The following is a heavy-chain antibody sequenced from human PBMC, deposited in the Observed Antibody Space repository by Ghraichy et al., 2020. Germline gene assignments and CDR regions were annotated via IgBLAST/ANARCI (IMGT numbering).Heavy chain of an antibody. CDR2: IKSKTDGGTT. D-gene: IGHD3-16*01. CDR1: GFTFSNAW. V-gene: IGHV3-15*07. CDR3: TTVSRGYDYVWGSPGY. Sequence: GESLNISCAASGFTFSNAWLNWVRQAPGKGLEWVGRIKSKTDGGTTDYAAPVKGRFTISRDDSKNTLYLQMNSLKTEDTAVYYCTTVSRGYDYVWGSPGYWGQGTLVTVSS. J-gene: IGHJ4*02.